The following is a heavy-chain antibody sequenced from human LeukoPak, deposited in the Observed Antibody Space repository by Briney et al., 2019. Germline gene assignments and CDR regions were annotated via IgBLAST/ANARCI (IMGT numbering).Heavy chain of an antibody. CDR1: GYTFTSYG. V-gene: IGHV1-18*01. CDR2: SSAYNGNT. Sequence: ASVKVSCKASGYTFTSYGISWVRQAPGQGLEWMGWSSAYNGNTNYAQKLQGRVTMTTDTSTSTAYMELRSLRSDDTAVYYCARDILTEADYYGMDVWGQGTTVTVSS. J-gene: IGHJ6*02. D-gene: IGHD3-9*01. CDR3: ARDILTEADYYGMDV.